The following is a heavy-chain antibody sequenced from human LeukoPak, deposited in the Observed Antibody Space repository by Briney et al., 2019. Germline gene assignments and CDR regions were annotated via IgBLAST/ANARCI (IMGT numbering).Heavy chain of an antibody. Sequence: PGGSLRLSCAASGFTFSSYSMNWVRQAPGKGLEWVSYISSSSSTIYYADSVKGRFTISRDNAKNSLYLQMNSLRAEDTAVYYCARQRSGYDSDFDYWGQGTLVTVSS. V-gene: IGHV3-48*01. CDR3: ARQRSGYDSDFDY. CDR2: ISSSSSTI. D-gene: IGHD3-22*01. J-gene: IGHJ4*02. CDR1: GFTFSSYS.